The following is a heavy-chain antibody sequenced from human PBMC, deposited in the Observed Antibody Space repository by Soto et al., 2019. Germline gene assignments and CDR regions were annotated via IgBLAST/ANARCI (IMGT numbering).Heavy chain of an antibody. CDR1: GGSIXSSSYG. CDR3: ARHPSFHSNPFFWFDP. D-gene: IGHD4-4*01. J-gene: IGHJ5*02. CDR2: IFYSGST. Sequence: SETLALTCAVCGGSIXSSSYGWCWIRQPPVKGLEWIGSIFYSGSTYHNPSLKSRATISVDTSKNQFSLRLSSVTAADTAVYYCARHPSFHSNPFFWFDPWGQGTLVTVSS. V-gene: IGHV4-39*01.